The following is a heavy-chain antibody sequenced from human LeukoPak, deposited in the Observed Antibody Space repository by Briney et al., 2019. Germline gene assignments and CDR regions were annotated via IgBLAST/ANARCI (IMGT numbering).Heavy chain of an antibody. Sequence: KPSETLSLTCTVSGGSISSGGYYWSWIRQHPGKGLEWIGYIYYSGSTYYNPSLKSRVTISVDTSKNQFSLKLSSVTAADTAVYYCARDGYIAAFDYWGQGTLVTVSS. D-gene: IGHD6-6*01. V-gene: IGHV4-31*03. J-gene: IGHJ4*02. CDR3: ARDGYIAAFDY. CDR1: GGSISSGGYY. CDR2: IYYSGST.